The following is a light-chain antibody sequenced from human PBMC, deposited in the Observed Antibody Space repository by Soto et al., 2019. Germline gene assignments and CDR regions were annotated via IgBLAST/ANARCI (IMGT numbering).Light chain of an antibody. CDR1: QSVSSTY. CDR2: SSS. CDR3: QQYRTSPPTWT. V-gene: IGKV3-20*01. Sequence: ELVLTQSPGTLSLSPGDRATLSCRASQSVSSTYLAWYQQRTGQAPRLLIYSSSIRASGIPDRFSGSGSGTGFTLTISRLEHEDFAVYYCQQYRTSPPTWTFGQGTKVEIK. J-gene: IGKJ1*01.